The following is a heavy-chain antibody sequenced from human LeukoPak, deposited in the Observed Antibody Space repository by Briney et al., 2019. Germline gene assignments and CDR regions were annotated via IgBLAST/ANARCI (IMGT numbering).Heavy chain of an antibody. Sequence: GSLRLSCAASGFTFSSYAMSWIRQPPGKGLEWIGYIFYTGSTNYNPSLKSRVTISVLTSKNRFSLKLSSVTAADTAVYYCATLTGGDDAFDIWGQGTMVTVSS. CDR3: ATLTGGDDAFDI. CDR2: IFYTGST. J-gene: IGHJ3*02. V-gene: IGHV4-59*01. D-gene: IGHD4-23*01. CDR1: GFTFSSYA.